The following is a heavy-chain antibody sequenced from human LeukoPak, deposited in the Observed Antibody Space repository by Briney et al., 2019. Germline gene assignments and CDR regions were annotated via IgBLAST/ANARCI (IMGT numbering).Heavy chain of an antibody. D-gene: IGHD5-24*01. CDR1: GFTFSNHW. Sequence: TGGSLRLSCAASGFTFSNHWMNWVRQTPGKGLEYVALVNPHENDIYYLDSVKGRFTISRDNAKNSLYLQMNSLRADDTAVYYCARGDGRGRGSNPWGQGTLVTVSS. CDR2: VNPHENDI. CDR3: ARGDGRGRGSNP. J-gene: IGHJ5*02. V-gene: IGHV3-7*01.